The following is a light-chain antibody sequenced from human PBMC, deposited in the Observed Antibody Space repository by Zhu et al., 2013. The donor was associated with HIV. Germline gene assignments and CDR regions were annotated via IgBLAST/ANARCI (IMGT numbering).Light chain of an antibody. J-gene: IGKJ3*01. Sequence: DIQLTQSPSLLSASVGDRVTITCRASQDIKNYLAWYQHKPGKAPTLLMYDASTLQSGVPPRFSGSGSGTQFTLTISSLQPEDFATYYCQQVNDYPRTFGPGTRVDV. CDR3: QQVNDYPRT. V-gene: IGKV1-9*01. CDR1: QDIKNY. CDR2: DAS.